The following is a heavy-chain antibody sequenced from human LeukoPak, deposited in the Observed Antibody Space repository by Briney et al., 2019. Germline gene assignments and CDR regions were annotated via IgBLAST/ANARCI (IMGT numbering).Heavy chain of an antibody. J-gene: IGHJ4*02. D-gene: IGHD1-26*01. V-gene: IGHV4-34*01. CDR2: INHSGST. CDR1: GGSFSGYY. CDR3: ARCGSYSY. Sequence: SETLSLTCAVYGGSFSGYYWSWIRQPPGKGLEWIGEINHSGSTNYNPSLKSRVTISVDTSKNQFSLKLSSVTAADTAVYYCARCGSYSYWGQGTLVTVSS.